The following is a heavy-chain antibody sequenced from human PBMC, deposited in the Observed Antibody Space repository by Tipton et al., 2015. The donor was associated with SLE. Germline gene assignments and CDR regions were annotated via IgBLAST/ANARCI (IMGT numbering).Heavy chain of an antibody. CDR1: SSSSYY. J-gene: IGHJ4*02. CDR2: IKQDGSEK. Sequence: SSSSYYWGWIRQPPGKGLEWVANIKQDGSEKYYVDSVKGRFTISRDNAKNSLYLQMNSLRAEDTAVYYCARDCPSIAAAGTGIDYWGQGTLVTVSS. CDR3: ARDCPSIAAAGTGIDY. D-gene: IGHD6-13*01. V-gene: IGHV3-7*03.